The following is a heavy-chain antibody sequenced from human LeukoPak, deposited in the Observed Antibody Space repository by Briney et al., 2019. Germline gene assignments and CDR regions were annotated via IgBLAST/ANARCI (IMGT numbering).Heavy chain of an antibody. CDR3: ARDLGY. V-gene: IGHV3-53*01. J-gene: IGHJ4*02. D-gene: IGHD7-27*01. CDR2: IYSGGST. Sequence: GGSLRLSCAASGFTVRSHSMSWVRQAPGKGLEWVSVIYSGGSTYYADSVKGRFTISRDNSNNTLYLQMNSLRAEDTAVYYCARDLGYWGQGTLVTASS. CDR1: GFTVRSHS.